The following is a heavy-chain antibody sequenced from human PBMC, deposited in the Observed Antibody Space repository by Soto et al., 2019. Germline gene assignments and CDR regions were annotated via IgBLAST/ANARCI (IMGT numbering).Heavy chain of an antibody. CDR1: TDSIDSSTW. CDR2: IYHSGTT. J-gene: IGHJ3*01. D-gene: IGHD6-13*01. Sequence: QVQLQESGPGLVKPSETLSLTCDVSTDSIDSSTWWTWVRQPPGKGLEWIGEIYHSGTTNYNPSLTSRAAMSVDKSTKQFSLKLTSVTAADTAVYYCATSSCFSIDAWGQGTMVTVSS. V-gene: IGHV4-4*02. CDR3: ATSSCFSIDA.